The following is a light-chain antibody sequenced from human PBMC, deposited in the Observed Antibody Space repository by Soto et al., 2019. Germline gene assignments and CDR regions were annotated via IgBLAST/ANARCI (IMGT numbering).Light chain of an antibody. Sequence: EIVMTQSPATLSVSPGERATLSCRASQSVSSYLAWYQLKPGLAPRLLFYDASNRAPGIPDRFSGSGSGTDFTLTISSLQSEDFAVYYCQHYNYWPYTFGQGTKVDIK. CDR1: QSVSSY. V-gene: IGKV3D-15*01. CDR3: QHYNYWPYT. CDR2: DAS. J-gene: IGKJ2*01.